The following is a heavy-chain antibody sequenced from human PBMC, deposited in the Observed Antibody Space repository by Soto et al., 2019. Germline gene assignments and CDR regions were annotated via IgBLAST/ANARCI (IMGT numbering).Heavy chain of an antibody. Sequence: GGSLRLSCAASGFTFSNAWMNWVRQAPGKGLEWVGRIKSKTDGGTTDYAAPVKGRFTISRDDSKNTLYLQMNSLKTEDTAVYYCTTDLGTGRGAYYFDYWGQGTLVTVSS. CDR2: IKSKTDGGTT. CDR3: TTDLGTGRGAYYFDY. V-gene: IGHV3-15*07. J-gene: IGHJ4*02. D-gene: IGHD5-18*01. CDR1: GFTFSNAW.